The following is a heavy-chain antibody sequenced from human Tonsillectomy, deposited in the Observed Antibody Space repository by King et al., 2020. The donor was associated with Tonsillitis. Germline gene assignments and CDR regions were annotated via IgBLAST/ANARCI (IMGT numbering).Heavy chain of an antibody. CDR1: GFTFSSYE. J-gene: IGHJ4*02. V-gene: IGHV3-48*03. Sequence: VQLVESGGGLVQPGGSLRPSCAASGFTFSSYEMNWVRQAPGKGLEWVSYISSSGSTIYYADSVKGRFTISRDNAKNSLYLQMNSLRAEDTAVYYCARDYGSSGSYFGDWGQGTLVTVSS. CDR3: ARDYGSSGSYFGD. D-gene: IGHD3-10*01. CDR2: ISSSGSTI.